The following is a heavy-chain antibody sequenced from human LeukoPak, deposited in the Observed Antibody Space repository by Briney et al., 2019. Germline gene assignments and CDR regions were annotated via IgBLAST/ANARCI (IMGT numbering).Heavy chain of an antibody. CDR3: AKMVHTEQWLVPFDY. D-gene: IGHD6-19*01. CDR2: ISSGSNYI. V-gene: IGHV3-21*01. Sequence: PGGSLRLSCAASGFTFSGYSMNWVRQAPGKGLEWVSVISSGSNYIKYADSVKGRFTISRDNAKNSLCLQMNSLRTEDTAVYYCAKMVHTEQWLVPFDYWGQGTLVTVSS. CDR1: GFTFSGYS. J-gene: IGHJ4*02.